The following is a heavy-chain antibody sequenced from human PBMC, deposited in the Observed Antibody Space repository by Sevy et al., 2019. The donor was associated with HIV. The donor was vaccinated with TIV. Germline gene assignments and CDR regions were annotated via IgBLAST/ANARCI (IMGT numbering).Heavy chain of an antibody. Sequence: SDTLSLTCAVYGGSFSGYYWSWIRQPPGKGLEWIGEINHSGSTNYNPSLKSRVTISVDTSKNQFSLKLSSVTAADTAVYYCARGGQYCSGGSCYQFTKIFDPWGQGTLVTVSS. J-gene: IGHJ5*02. CDR2: INHSGST. CDR3: ARGGQYCSGGSCYQFTKIFDP. D-gene: IGHD2-15*01. V-gene: IGHV4-34*01. CDR1: GGSFSGYY.